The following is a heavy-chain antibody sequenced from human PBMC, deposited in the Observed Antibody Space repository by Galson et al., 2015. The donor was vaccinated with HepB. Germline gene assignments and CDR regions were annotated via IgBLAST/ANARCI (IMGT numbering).Heavy chain of an antibody. V-gene: IGHV3-30*18. J-gene: IGHJ4*02. CDR1: GFTFSSYG. CDR3: AKDYSRIGNFRAGCSSTSCYTGEDY. Sequence: SLRLSCAASGFTFSSYGMHWVRQAPGKGLEWVAVISYDGSNKYYADSVKGRFTISRDNSKNTLYLQMNSLRAEDTAVYYCAKDYSRIGNFRAGCSSTSCYTGEDYWGQGTLVTVSS. D-gene: IGHD2-2*02. CDR2: ISYDGSNK.